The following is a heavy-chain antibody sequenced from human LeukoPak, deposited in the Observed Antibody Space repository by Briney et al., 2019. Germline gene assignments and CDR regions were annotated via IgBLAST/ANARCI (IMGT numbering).Heavy chain of an antibody. D-gene: IGHD6-6*01. CDR1: GGSISRYY. Sequence: SETLSLTCTVSGGSISRYYWNWIRQPPGKGLEWTGYIYYSGTTNYNPSFDKSRVTISLDTSKNQFSLKLSSVTAAVTALYYCARGYSSSSYYFEYWGQGILVTVSS. CDR2: IYYSGTT. V-gene: IGHV4-59*01. J-gene: IGHJ4*02. CDR3: ARGYSSSSYYFEY.